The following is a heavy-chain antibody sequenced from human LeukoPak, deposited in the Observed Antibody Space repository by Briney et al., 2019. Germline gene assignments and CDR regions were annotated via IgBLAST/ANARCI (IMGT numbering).Heavy chain of an antibody. V-gene: IGHV4-59*08. J-gene: IGHJ6*03. CDR1: GGSISSYY. CDR2: IYYSGST. D-gene: IGHD5-18*01. CDR3: ARSGRLGGYSYEYYMDV. Sequence: SETLSLTCTVSGGSISSYYWSWIRQPPGKGLEWIGYIYYSGSTNYNPSLKSRVTISVDTSKNQFFLKLSSVTAADTAVYYCARSGRLGGYSYEYYMDVWGKGTTVTVSS.